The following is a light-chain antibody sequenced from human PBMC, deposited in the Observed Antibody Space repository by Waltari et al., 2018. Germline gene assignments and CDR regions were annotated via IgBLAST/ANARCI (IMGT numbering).Light chain of an antibody. V-gene: IGKV6-21*01. J-gene: IGKJ2*03. Sequence: EIVLTQSPEFQSVTLKEKVTITCRASHSIGGRLHWYQQKTDQSPKILITYASQSFSGVPSRFSCSGSATDFTLTIDGLEAEDAATYYCHHSDSLPYSFGQGTKLEIK. CDR2: YAS. CDR1: HSIGGR. CDR3: HHSDSLPYS.